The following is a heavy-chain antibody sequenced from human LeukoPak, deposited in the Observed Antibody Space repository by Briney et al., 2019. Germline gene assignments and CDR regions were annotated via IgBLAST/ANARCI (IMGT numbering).Heavy chain of an antibody. CDR3: ASDRSASGWGEYFRH. V-gene: IGHV3-11*04. CDR2: ISSRASTI. Sequence: GGSLRLSCAASGFTFSDYYMSWIRQAPGKGLEWVSYISSRASTIYYADSVKGRFTISRDNAKNSLYLQMNSLRAEDTAVYYCASDRSASGWGEYFRHWGQGTLVTVSS. D-gene: IGHD6-19*01. CDR1: GFTFSDYY. J-gene: IGHJ1*01.